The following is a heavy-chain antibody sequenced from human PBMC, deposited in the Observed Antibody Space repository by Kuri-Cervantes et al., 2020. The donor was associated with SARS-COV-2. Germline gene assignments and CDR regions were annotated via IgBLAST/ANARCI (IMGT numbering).Heavy chain of an antibody. CDR2: IYYSGST. J-gene: IGHJ3*02. D-gene: IGHD4-17*01. CDR3: ARPRYGDYDGAFDI. Sequence: SCTVSGGSISSYYWSWIRQPPGKGLEWIGYIYYSGSTNYNPSLKSRVTISVDTSKNQFSLKLSYVTAADTAVYYCARPRYGDYDGAFDIWGQGTMVTVSS. V-gene: IGHV4-59*12. CDR1: GGSISSYY.